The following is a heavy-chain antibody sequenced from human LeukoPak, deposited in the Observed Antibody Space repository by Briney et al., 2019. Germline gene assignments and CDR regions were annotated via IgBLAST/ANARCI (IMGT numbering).Heavy chain of an antibody. Sequence: NPGGSLRLSCVASGFSFNFYHMNWVRQAPGKGLEWVSSISGDSYDIYYADSVKGRFTISRDNAKNSLFLQMSSLRAADTAVYYCARDPYGSGDGYFDYWGQGTLVTVSS. CDR1: GFSFNFYH. D-gene: IGHD3-10*01. V-gene: IGHV3-21*01. J-gene: IGHJ4*02. CDR2: ISGDSYDI. CDR3: ARDPYGSGDGYFDY.